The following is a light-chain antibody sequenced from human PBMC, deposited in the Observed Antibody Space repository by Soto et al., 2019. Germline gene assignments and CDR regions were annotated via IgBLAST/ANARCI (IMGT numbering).Light chain of an antibody. V-gene: IGKV1-39*01. CDR2: AAS. CDR3: QQSDSYPYT. Sequence: DIQMTQSPSSLSVSVGDRVTITCRASQSITNYLNWYQQKPGKAPKLLVYAASSLQSGVPSRFSGNGSGTDFILTISSLQPEDFATYYCQQSDSYPYTFGQGTKLEIK. CDR1: QSITNY. J-gene: IGKJ2*01.